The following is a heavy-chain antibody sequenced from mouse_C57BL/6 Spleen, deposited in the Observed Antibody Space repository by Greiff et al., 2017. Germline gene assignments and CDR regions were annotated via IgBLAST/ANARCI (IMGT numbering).Heavy chain of an antibody. J-gene: IGHJ1*03. CDR3: ASWGITTRYFDV. V-gene: IGHV1-72*01. D-gene: IGHD2-4*01. CDR1: GYTFTSYW. CDR2: IDPNSGGT. Sequence: QVQLQQPGAELVKPGASVKLSCKASGYTFTSYWMHWVKQRPGRGLEWIGRIDPNSGGTKYNEKFKCKATLTVDKPSSTAYMQLSRLTSEDSAVYCFASWGITTRYFDVWGTGATVTVSS.